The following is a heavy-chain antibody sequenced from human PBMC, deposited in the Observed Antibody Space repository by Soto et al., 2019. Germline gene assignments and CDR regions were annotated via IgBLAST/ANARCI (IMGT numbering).Heavy chain of an antibody. D-gene: IGHD6-19*01. V-gene: IGHV4-59*01. CDR2: IYCSGGT. CDR1: GCTISNYY. Sequence: GSLSLSCAVSGCTISNYYMSWVRQPPGKGLEWVSYIYCSGGTNYNASVKSRVTISVDKSKNQFSLKLSSVTAADTAVYYCARKSRSGWHFDNWGKGTL. CDR3: ARKSRSGWHFDN. J-gene: IGHJ4*02.